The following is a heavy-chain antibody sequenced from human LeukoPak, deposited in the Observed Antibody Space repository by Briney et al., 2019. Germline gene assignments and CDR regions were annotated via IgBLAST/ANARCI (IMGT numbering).Heavy chain of an antibody. Sequence: PGRSLRLSCAASGFTFSSYAMHWVRQAPGKGLEWVAVISYDGSNKYYADSVKGRFTISRDNSKNTLYLQMNSLRAEDTAVYYCAIAGYSSSWYLGWYMDVWGKGTTVPVSS. CDR3: AIAGYSSSWYLGWYMDV. CDR2: ISYDGSNK. CDR1: GFTFSSYA. V-gene: IGHV3-30*04. D-gene: IGHD6-13*01. J-gene: IGHJ6*03.